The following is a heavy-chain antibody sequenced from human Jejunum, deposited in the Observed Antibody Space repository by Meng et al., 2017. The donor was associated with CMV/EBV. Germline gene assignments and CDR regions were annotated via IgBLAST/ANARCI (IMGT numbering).Heavy chain of an antibody. V-gene: IGHV3-66*02. CDR1: FSVNSNF. D-gene: IGHD3-10*01. Sequence: FSVNSNFMTGVRQAPGKGLEWVAVGYSAGMTYYADSVKGRFTISRDNSKNTMFLQMNGLRFEDTAMYYCAAEVAVRNYFSYGMDVWGQGTTVTVSS. J-gene: IGHJ6*02. CDR3: AAEVAVRNYFSYGMDV. CDR2: GYSAGMT.